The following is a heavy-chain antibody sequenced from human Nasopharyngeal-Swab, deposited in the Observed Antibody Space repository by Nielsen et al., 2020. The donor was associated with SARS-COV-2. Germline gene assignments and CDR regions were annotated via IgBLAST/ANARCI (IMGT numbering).Heavy chain of an antibody. V-gene: IGHV3-53*01. Sequence: GESLKISCAASGFTVSSNYMSWVRQAPGKGLEWVSVIYSGGSTYYADSVKGRFTISRDNSKNTLYLQMNSLRAEDTAVYYCAKDLEYYYDSSGYWFFDYWGQGTLVTVSS. CDR3: AKDLEYYYDSSGYWFFDY. CDR1: GFTVSSNY. CDR2: IYSGGST. D-gene: IGHD3-22*01. J-gene: IGHJ4*02.